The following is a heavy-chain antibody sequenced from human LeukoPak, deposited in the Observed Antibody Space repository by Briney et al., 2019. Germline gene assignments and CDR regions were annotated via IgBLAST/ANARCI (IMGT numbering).Heavy chain of an antibody. D-gene: IGHD1-26*01. CDR3: ARPSENSGSYFGSGS. CDR1: GFTFSSYA. CDR2: ISGSGGST. V-gene: IGHV3-23*01. Sequence: GGSLRLSCAASGFTFSSYAMSWVRQAPGKGLEWVSAISGSGGSTYYADSVKGRFTISRDNSKNTLCLQMNSLRAEDTAVYYCARPSENSGSYFGSGSWGQGTLVTVSS. J-gene: IGHJ5*02.